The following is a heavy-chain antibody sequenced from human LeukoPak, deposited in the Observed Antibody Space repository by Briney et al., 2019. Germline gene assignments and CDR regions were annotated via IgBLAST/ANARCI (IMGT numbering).Heavy chain of an antibody. Sequence: ASVKVSCKASGYTFTGYYMHWVRQAPGQGLEWMGWINPNSGGTNYAQKSQGRVTMTRDTSISTAYMELSRLRSDDTAVYYCARDLFLGYCSSTSCNDNWFDPWGQGTLVTVSS. CDR2: INPNSGGT. J-gene: IGHJ5*02. CDR1: GYTFTGYY. V-gene: IGHV1-2*02. CDR3: ARDLFLGYCSSTSCNDNWFDP. D-gene: IGHD2-2*01.